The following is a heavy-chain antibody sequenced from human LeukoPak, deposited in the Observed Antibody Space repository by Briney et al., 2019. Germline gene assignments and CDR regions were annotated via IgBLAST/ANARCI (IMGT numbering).Heavy chain of an antibody. D-gene: IGHD6-19*01. CDR1: GFTFSSYA. CDR2: ISYDGRNK. CDR3: ARDRLVHNWFDP. V-gene: IGHV3-30*04. J-gene: IGHJ5*02. Sequence: PGGSLRLSCAASGFTFSSYAMHWVRQAPGKGLEWVAVISYDGRNKYYADSVKGRFTISRDNSKNTLYLQMNSLRAEDTAVYYCARDRLVHNWFDPWGQGTLVTVSS.